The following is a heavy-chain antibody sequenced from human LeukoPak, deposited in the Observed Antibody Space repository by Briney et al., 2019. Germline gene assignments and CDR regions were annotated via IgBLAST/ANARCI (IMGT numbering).Heavy chain of an antibody. CDR3: ARERPQLAFDY. D-gene: IGHD6-6*01. Sequence: SETLSLTCTVSGGSISSSSYYWGWIRQPPGKGLEWIGSIYYSGSTYYNLSLKSRVTISVDTSKNQFSLKLSSVTAADTAVYYCARERPQLAFDYWGQGTLVTVSS. CDR1: GGSISSSSYY. J-gene: IGHJ4*02. CDR2: IYYSGST. V-gene: IGHV4-39*07.